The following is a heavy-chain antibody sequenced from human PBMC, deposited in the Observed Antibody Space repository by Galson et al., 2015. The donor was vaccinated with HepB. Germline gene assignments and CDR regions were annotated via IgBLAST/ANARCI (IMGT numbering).Heavy chain of an antibody. D-gene: IGHD3-3*01. CDR3: ARDYYDFWSGYGDWFDP. CDR2: ISAYNGNT. Sequence: QSGAEVKKPGASVKVSCKASGYTFTSYGISWVRQAPGQGLEWMGWISAYNGNTNYAQKLQGRVTMTTDTSTSTAYMELRSLRSDDTAVYYCARDYYDFWSGYGDWFDPWGQGTLVTVSS. V-gene: IGHV1-18*01. J-gene: IGHJ5*02. CDR1: GYTFTSYG.